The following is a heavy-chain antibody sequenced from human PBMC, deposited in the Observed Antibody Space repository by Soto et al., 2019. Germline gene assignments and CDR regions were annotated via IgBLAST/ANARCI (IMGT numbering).Heavy chain of an antibody. V-gene: IGHV3-21*01. CDR2: ISSSSSYI. CDR1: GFTFSSYS. Sequence: AGGSLRLSCAASGFTFSSYSMNWVRQAPGKGLEWVSSISSSSSYIYYADSVKGRFTISRDNAKNSLYLQMNSLRAEDTAVYYCARDSSPFLLEAIQKYYYYGMDVWGQGTTVTVSS. D-gene: IGHD3-3*01. J-gene: IGHJ6*02. CDR3: ARDSSPFLLEAIQKYYYYGMDV.